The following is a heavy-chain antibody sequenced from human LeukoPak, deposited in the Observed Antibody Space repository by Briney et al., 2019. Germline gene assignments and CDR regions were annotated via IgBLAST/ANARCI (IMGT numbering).Heavy chain of an antibody. Sequence: SETLSLTCAVYGGSFSGYYWSWIRQPPGKGLEWIGEINHSGSTNYNPSLKSRVTISVDTSKNQFSLKLSSVTAADTAVYYCARSRSGYSYDHAAFDIWGQGTMVTVSS. CDR1: GGSFSGYY. V-gene: IGHV4-34*01. CDR2: INHSGST. J-gene: IGHJ3*02. CDR3: ARSRSGYSYDHAAFDI. D-gene: IGHD5-18*01.